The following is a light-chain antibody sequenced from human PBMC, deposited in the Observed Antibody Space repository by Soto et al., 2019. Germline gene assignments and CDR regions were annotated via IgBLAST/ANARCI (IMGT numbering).Light chain of an antibody. CDR3: QKYNTAPRT. CDR1: QGISNY. V-gene: IGKV1-27*01. CDR2: DAT. Sequence: DIQMTQSPSSLSASVGDRVTITCRASQGISNYLAWYQEKPGRVPKVLIYDATTLQSGVPSRFSGSRSGAEFNHTISSLQPEDFATYYCQKYNTAPRTFGQGPTVDI. J-gene: IGKJ1*01.